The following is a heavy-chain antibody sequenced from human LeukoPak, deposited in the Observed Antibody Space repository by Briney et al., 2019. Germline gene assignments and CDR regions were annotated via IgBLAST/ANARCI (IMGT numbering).Heavy chain of an antibody. CDR2: INAGNGNT. CDR1: GYTFTSYA. V-gene: IGHV1-3*01. J-gene: IGHJ4*02. D-gene: IGHD3-22*01. CDR3: AIYYYDSSGFDY. Sequence: ASVKVSCKASGYTFTSYAMHWVRQAPGQRLGWMGWINAGNGNTKYSQKFQGRVTITRDTSASTAYMELSSLRSEDTAVYYCAIYYYDSSGFDYWGQGTLVTVSS.